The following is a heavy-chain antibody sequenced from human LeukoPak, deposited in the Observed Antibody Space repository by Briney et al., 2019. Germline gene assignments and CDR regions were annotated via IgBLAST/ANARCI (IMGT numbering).Heavy chain of an antibody. CDR2: ISAYNGNT. Sequence: TSVKVSCKASGYTFTSYGISWVRQAPGRGLEWMGWISAYNGNTNYAQKLQGRVTMTTDTSTSTAYMELRSLRSDDTAVYYCARDVYSSGWYGDGYFDYWGQGTLVTVSS. J-gene: IGHJ4*02. D-gene: IGHD6-19*01. CDR1: GYTFTSYG. CDR3: ARDVYSSGWYGDGYFDY. V-gene: IGHV1-18*01.